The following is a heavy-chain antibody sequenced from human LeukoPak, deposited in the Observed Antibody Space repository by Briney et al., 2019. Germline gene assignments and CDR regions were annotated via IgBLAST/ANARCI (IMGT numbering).Heavy chain of an antibody. CDR1: GYSISSGYY. D-gene: IGHD2-15*01. CDR3: ARKGGPRNAFDI. CDR2: IYHSGST. J-gene: IGHJ3*02. Sequence: ASETLSLTCTVSGYSISSGYYWGWIRQPPGKGLEWIGSIYHSGSTYYNPSLKSRVTISVDTSKNQFSLKLSSVTAADTAVYYCARKGGPRNAFDIWGQGTMVTVSS. V-gene: IGHV4-38-2*02.